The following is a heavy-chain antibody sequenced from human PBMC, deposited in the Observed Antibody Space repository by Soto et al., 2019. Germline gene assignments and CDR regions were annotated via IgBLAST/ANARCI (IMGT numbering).Heavy chain of an antibody. CDR3: ARHRFNYYDDTVYYYFDY. J-gene: IGHJ4*02. D-gene: IGHD3-22*01. Sequence: ASVKVSCKASGYSFTSYGISWVRQAPGQGPEWMGWISGHNGNTNHPQSLQGRVTMTTDTSRNTAYMELRSPRSDDTAVYYCARHRFNYYDDTVYYYFDYWGQGTLVTVSS. CDR2: ISGHNGNT. V-gene: IGHV1-18*04. CDR1: GYSFTSYG.